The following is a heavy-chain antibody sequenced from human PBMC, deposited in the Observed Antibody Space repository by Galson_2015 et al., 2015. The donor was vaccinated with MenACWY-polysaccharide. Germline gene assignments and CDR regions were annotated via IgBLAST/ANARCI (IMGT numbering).Heavy chain of an antibody. CDR3: AQIVVPAASTYYGMDV. CDR1: GFTFSSYA. J-gene: IGHJ6*02. CDR2: ISGSGGST. V-gene: IGHV3-23*01. Sequence: SLRLSCAASGFTFSSYAVSWVRQAPGKGLEWVSAISGSGGSTYYADSVKGRFTISRDNSKNTLYLQMNSLRAEDTAVYYCAQIVVPAASTYYGMDVWGQGTTVTVSS. D-gene: IGHD2-2*01.